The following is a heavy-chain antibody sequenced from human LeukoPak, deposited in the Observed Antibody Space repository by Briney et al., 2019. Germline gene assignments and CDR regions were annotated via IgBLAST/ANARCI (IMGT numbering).Heavy chain of an antibody. CDR1: GFTFSSYA. J-gene: IGHJ3*02. CDR3: AKDRQWLGPMDAFDI. V-gene: IGHV3-23*01. Sequence: PGGTLRLSCAASGFTFSSYAMSWVRQAPGKGLEWVSAISGSGGSTYYADSVKGRFTISRDNSKNTLYLQMNSLRVEDTAVYYCAKDRQWLGPMDAFDIWGQGTMVTVSS. D-gene: IGHD6-19*01. CDR2: ISGSGGST.